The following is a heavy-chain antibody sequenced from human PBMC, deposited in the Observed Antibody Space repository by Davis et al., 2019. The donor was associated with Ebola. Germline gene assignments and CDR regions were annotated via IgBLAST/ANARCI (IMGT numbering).Heavy chain of an antibody. CDR3: AGRWLQSSEEFDY. J-gene: IGHJ4*02. D-gene: IGHD5-24*01. V-gene: IGHV4-34*01. CDR2: INHTGNT. Sequence: PSETLSLTCAAYGSPFSDYYWSGIRQSPGRGLDWIGEINHTGNTNYKPSLKSRITISVDTSKNQFSLSLNTVTAADTAVYYCAGRWLQSSEEFDYWGQGTLVTVSS. CDR1: GSPFSDYY.